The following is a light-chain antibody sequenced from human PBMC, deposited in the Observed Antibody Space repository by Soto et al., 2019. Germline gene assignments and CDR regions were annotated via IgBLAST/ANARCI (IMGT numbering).Light chain of an antibody. CDR2: GAS. Sequence: EIVMTQSPATLSVSPGEGATLPCRASQSVSSNLAWYQQKPGQAPRLLIYGASARATGIPARFSGSGSGTDFTLTISSLQSEDFVVYYCQQYNNSPVTFGQGTKLEIK. J-gene: IGKJ2*01. CDR3: QQYNNSPVT. CDR1: QSVSSN. V-gene: IGKV3-15*01.